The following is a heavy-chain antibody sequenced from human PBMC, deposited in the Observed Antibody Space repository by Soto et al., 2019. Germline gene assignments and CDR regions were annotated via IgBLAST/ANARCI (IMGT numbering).Heavy chain of an antibody. J-gene: IGHJ4*02. D-gene: IGHD3-10*01. V-gene: IGHV3-53*01. CDR2: IYSTGTT. CDR3: AKDGRGSGSHYNSFGY. Sequence: EVQLVESGGGLIQPGGSLKLSCAASGFTVGNNYMRWVRQAPGKGLEWVSLIYSTGTTKDADSVKGRFTVSRDNAKNTLYLQMNSLRAEDTAVYYCAKDGRGSGSHYNSFGYWGQGTLVTVSS. CDR1: GFTVGNNY.